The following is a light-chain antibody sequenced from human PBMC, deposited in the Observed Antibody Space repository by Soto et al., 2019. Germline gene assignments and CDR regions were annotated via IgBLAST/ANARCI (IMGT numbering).Light chain of an antibody. V-gene: IGKV3-20*01. CDR2: GTS. CDR3: PPYPSSPLPS. J-gene: IGKJ4*01. Sequence: EMVVTQSPGTLSLSPGETATLACRASQTIGRNYLAWSQQKPGQAPRLLIFGTSTRATGIPDRFSGSGSGTDFTLSISRLEPDDLAAYYCPPYPSSPLPSFGGGTTVALK. CDR1: QTIGRNY.